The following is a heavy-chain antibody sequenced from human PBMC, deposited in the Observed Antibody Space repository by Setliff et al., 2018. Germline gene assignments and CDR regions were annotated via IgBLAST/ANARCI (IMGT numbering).Heavy chain of an antibody. CDR3: AGQGPIFGSGLIPGFDQ. V-gene: IGHV3-23*01. CDR1: GFTFSKYW. Sequence: PGGSLRLSCGGYGFTFSKYWMYWVRQVPGKGLEWVSSVSVSGDNTYYTDSVKGRFTTSRDNSKNTLSLQMSSLRTEDTAIYFCAGQGPIFGSGLIPGFDQWGQGTMVTVSS. CDR2: VSVSGDNT. J-gene: IGHJ4*02. D-gene: IGHD3-3*01.